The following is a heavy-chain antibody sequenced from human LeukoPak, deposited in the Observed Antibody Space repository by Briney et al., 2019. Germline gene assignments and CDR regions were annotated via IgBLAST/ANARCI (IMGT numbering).Heavy chain of an antibody. D-gene: IGHD6-13*01. CDR2: IRYDGSNK. Sequence: PGGSLRLSCAASGFTFSSYGMHWVRQAPGKGLEWVAFIRYDGSNKYCADSVKGRFTISRDNSKNTLYLQMNSLRAEDTAVYYCAKDLQQLVRFDYWGQGTLVTVSS. CDR3: AKDLQQLVRFDY. V-gene: IGHV3-30*02. CDR1: GFTFSSYG. J-gene: IGHJ4*02.